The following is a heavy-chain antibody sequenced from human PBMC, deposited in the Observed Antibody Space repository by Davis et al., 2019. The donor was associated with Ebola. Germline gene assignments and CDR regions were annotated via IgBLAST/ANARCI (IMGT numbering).Heavy chain of an antibody. J-gene: IGHJ4*02. CDR2: IYYSGST. D-gene: IGHD5-24*01. CDR1: GGSISSSSYY. V-gene: IGHV4-39*01. CDR3: ARPGRDGYNWIFDY. Sequence: PSETLSPTCTVSGGSISSSSYYWGWLRQPPGKGLEWIGSIYYSGSTYYNPSLKSRVTISVDTSKNQFSLKLSSVTAADTAVYYCARPGRDGYNWIFDYWGQGTLVTVSS.